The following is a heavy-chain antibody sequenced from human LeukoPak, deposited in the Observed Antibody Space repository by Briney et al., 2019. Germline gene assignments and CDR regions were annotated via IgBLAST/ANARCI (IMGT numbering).Heavy chain of an antibody. CDR3: ARQERGIAVAGTGWFDP. J-gene: IGHJ5*02. CDR2: IYYSGST. CDR1: GGSISSGGYY. Sequence: SQTLSLTCTVSGGSISSGGYYWSWIRQHPGKGLEWIGYIYYSGSTYYNPSLKSRVTISVDTSKNQFSLKLSSVTAADTAVYYCARQERGIAVAGTGWFDPWGQGTLVTVSS. D-gene: IGHD6-19*01. V-gene: IGHV4-31*03.